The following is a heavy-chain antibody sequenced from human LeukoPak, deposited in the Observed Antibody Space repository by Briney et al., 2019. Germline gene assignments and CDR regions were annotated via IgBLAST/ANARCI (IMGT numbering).Heavy chain of an antibody. CDR3: ARLDSSSPDGYYYYYMDV. Sequence: SETLSLPCTVSGGSISSYYWSWIRQPPGKGLEWIGYIYTSGSTNYNPSLKSRVTISVDTSKNQFSLKLSSVTAADTAVYYCARLDSSSPDGYYYYYMDVWGKGTTVTVSS. D-gene: IGHD6-6*01. V-gene: IGHV4-4*09. CDR1: GGSISSYY. CDR2: IYTSGST. J-gene: IGHJ6*03.